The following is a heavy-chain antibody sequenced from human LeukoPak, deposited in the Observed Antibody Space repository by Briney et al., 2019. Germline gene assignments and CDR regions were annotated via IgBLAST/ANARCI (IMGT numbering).Heavy chain of an antibody. D-gene: IGHD1-26*01. Sequence: SETLSLTCTVSGGSISSYYWSWIRRPAGKGLEWIGRIYTSGSTNYNPSLKSRVTISVDTSKNQFSLKLSSVTAADTAVYYCASQVGATVYYGMDVWGQGTTVTVSS. CDR1: GGSISSYY. V-gene: IGHV4-4*07. CDR2: IYTSGST. CDR3: ASQVGATVYYGMDV. J-gene: IGHJ6*02.